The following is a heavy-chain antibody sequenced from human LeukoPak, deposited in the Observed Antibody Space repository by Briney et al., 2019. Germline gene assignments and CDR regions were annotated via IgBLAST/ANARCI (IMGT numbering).Heavy chain of an antibody. CDR1: GYTFTGYS. CDR3: ARLGLAVTGTMNFDY. Sequence: ASVKVSCMASGYTFTGYSMHWVRQAAGRGREWMGWINPNSGGTNYVQNFQGRVTMTRDTSISTAYMELSRLTSDDTAVYYCARLGLAVTGTMNFDYWGQGTLVTVSS. D-gene: IGHD6-19*01. CDR2: INPNSGGT. V-gene: IGHV1-2*02. J-gene: IGHJ4*02.